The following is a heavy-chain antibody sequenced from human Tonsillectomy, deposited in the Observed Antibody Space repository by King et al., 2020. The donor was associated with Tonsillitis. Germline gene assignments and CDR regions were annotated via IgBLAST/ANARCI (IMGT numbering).Heavy chain of an antibody. CDR1: GYSFTRYW. D-gene: IGHD3-3*01. Sequence: DVQLVESGAEVKKPGESLKISCKGSGYSFTRYWIGWVRQMPGRGLEWMGIIYPGDSDTRYIPSFQGQVTISADKSSSTAYLQWSGLKASDTAMYYCARRPAFWSESSLDYWGQGTPVTVSS. CDR2: IYPGDSDT. J-gene: IGHJ4*02. CDR3: ARRPAFWSESSLDY. V-gene: IGHV5-51*01.